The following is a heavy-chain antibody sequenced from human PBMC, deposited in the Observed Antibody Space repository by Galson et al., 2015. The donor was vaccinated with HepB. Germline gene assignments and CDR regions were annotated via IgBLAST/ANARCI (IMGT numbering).Heavy chain of an antibody. CDR3: ARLNYSVAIYYMDV. J-gene: IGHJ6*03. D-gene: IGHD4-11*01. Sequence: ETLSLTCTVSGGSISSYYWSWIRQPAGKGLEWIGRIYTSGSTNYNPSLKSRVTMSVDTSKNQFSLKLSSVTAADTAVYYCARLNYSVAIYYMDVWGKGTTVTVSS. V-gene: IGHV4-4*07. CDR1: GGSISSYY. CDR2: IYTSGST.